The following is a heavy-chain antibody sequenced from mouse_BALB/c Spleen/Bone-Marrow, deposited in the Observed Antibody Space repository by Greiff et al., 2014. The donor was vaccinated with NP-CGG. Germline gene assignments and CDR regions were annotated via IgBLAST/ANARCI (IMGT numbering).Heavy chain of an antibody. CDR1: GFTFNSYG. J-gene: IGHJ3*01. Sequence: EVQRVESGGGLVKSGGSLKLSCAASGFTFNSYGMSWVRQTPEKRLEWVATISGGGSYPFYPDSVKGRFTISRDNAKNNLYLQLSSLRSEDTALYYCARHAYYDQTEVSFVYWGQGTLVTVSA. D-gene: IGHD2-4*01. CDR3: ARHAYYDQTEVSFVY. V-gene: IGHV5-9-2*01. CDR2: ISGGGSYP.